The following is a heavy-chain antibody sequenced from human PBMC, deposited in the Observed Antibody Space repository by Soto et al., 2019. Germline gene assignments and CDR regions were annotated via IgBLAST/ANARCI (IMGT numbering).Heavy chain of an antibody. CDR3: ARDRYSSGWYGADNWFDP. Sequence: QVQLQESGPGLVKPSETLSLTCTVSGGSISSYYWSWIRQPPGKGLEWIGYIYYSGSTNYNPSLKIRVTLSVDTSKNQFSLKLSSVTAADTAVYYCARDRYSSGWYGADNWFDPWGQGTLVTVSS. V-gene: IGHV4-59*12. CDR2: IYYSGST. J-gene: IGHJ5*02. D-gene: IGHD6-19*01. CDR1: GGSISSYY.